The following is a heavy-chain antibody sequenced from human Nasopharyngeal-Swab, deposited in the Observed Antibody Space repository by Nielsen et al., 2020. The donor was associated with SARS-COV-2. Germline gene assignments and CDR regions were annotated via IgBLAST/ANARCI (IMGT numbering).Heavy chain of an antibody. CDR3: ASLTYYYDSSGLDY. V-gene: IGHV3-7*01. J-gene: IGHJ4*02. D-gene: IGHD3-22*01. Sequence: GESLKISCAASGFTFSSYWMSWVRQAPGKGLEWVANIKHDVSEKYYVDSVKGRFTISRDNAKNSLYLQMNSVRAEDTAVYYCASLTYYYDSSGLDYWGQGTLVTVSS. CDR2: IKHDVSEK. CDR1: GFTFSSYW.